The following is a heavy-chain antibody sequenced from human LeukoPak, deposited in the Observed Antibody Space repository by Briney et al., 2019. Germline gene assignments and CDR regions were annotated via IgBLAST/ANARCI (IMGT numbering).Heavy chain of an antibody. J-gene: IGHJ4*02. D-gene: IGHD3-22*01. CDR1: GFTFSSYG. Sequence: PGGSLRLSCAASGFTFSSYGMHWVRQAPGKGREWEAVISYDGSNKYYADSVKGRFTISRDNSKNTLYLQMNSLRAEDTAVYYCAKGPRYDSSGYDDYYFDYWGQGTLVTVSS. V-gene: IGHV3-30*18. CDR3: AKGPRYDSSGYDDYYFDY. CDR2: ISYDGSNK.